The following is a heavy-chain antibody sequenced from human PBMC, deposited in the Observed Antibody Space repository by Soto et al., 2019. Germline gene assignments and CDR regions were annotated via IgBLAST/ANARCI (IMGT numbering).Heavy chain of an antibody. J-gene: IGHJ4*02. Sequence: QVQLVQSGAEVKKPGASVKVSCKASGYTFTSYGISWVRQAPGQGLEWMGWISAYNGNTNYAQKPQGRATLTTNASTDTAYVELRGLGCADTAVYYWARASGVRGCGGGGGGLDYCGQGTLVTVSS. CDR3: ARASGVRGCGGGGGGLDY. D-gene: IGHD1-26*01. CDR1: GYTFTSYG. V-gene: IGHV1-18*01. CDR2: ISAYNGNT.